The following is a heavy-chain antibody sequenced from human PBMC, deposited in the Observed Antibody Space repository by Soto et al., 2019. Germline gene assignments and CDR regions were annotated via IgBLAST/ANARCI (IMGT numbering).Heavy chain of an antibody. CDR3: AHAGDYDLQTFDH. Sequence: QITLKESGPTLVRPAQTLTLTCGFSGFSLSSYGMGVAWIRQPPGKALEWLALIYWDDDKRYSPSLKDRLAISKDTSSNQVVLTITNMDPGDTATYFCAHAGDYDLQTFDHWGPGTLVTVSS. V-gene: IGHV2-5*02. CDR1: GFSLSSYGMG. D-gene: IGHD4-17*01. J-gene: IGHJ4*02. CDR2: IYWDDDK.